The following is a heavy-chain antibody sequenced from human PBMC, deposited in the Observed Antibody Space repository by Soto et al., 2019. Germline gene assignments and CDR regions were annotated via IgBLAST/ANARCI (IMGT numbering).Heavy chain of an antibody. CDR3: ARAHCSSTSCKKGPFDC. Sequence: TLSLTCTVSGGSISSYYWSWIRQPPGKGLEWIGYIYYSGSTNYNPSLKSRVTMSVDTSKNQFSLKLSSVTAADTAVYYCARAHCSSTSCKKGPFDCWGQGTLVTVSS. V-gene: IGHV4-59*01. D-gene: IGHD2-2*01. J-gene: IGHJ4*02. CDR1: GGSISSYY. CDR2: IYYSGST.